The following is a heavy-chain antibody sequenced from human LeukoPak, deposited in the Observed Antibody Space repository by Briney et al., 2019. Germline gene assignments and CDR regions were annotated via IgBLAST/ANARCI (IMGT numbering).Heavy chain of an antibody. J-gene: IGHJ4*02. D-gene: IGHD3-16*02. Sequence: RGSLRLSCAASGFTFSSYWMSWVRQAPGKGLEWVANIKQEGSETYYVDSVKGRFTISRDNAKNSLYLQMNSLRAEDTAVYYCARDGYYDYVWGSYRYTYFDYWGQGTLVTVSS. V-gene: IGHV3-7*01. CDR3: ARDGYYDYVWGSYRYTYFDY. CDR1: GFTFSSYW. CDR2: IKQEGSET.